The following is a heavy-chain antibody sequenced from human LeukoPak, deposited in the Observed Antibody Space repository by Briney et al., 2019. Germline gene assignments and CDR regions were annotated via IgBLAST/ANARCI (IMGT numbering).Heavy chain of an antibody. CDR3: AKAGIGGASFWYFDL. J-gene: IGHJ2*01. Sequence: GGSLRLSCAASGFTFSSYAMSWVRQAPGKGLEWVSAISGSGGSTYYADSVKGRFTISRDNSKNTLYLQMSSLRAEDTAVYYCAKAGIGGASFWYFDLWGRGTLVTVSS. CDR2: ISGSGGST. CDR1: GFTFSSYA. V-gene: IGHV3-23*01. D-gene: IGHD1-26*01.